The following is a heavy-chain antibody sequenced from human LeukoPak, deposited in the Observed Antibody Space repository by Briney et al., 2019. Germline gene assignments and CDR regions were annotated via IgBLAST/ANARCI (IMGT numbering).Heavy chain of an antibody. V-gene: IGHV3-23*01. J-gene: IGHJ4*02. CDR1: GFTFSSYA. CDR3: ARGSGRYYIY. Sequence: GGSLRLSCAASGFTFSSYAMSWVRQAPGKGLEWVSGISGSGGGTYYADSVKGRFTISRDNSKNSLYLQMNSLRAEDTAVYYCARGSGRYYIYWGQGTLVTVSS. D-gene: IGHD3-10*01. CDR2: ISGSGGGT.